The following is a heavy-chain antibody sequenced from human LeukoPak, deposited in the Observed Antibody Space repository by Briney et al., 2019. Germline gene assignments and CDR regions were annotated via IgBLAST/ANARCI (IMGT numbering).Heavy chain of an antibody. CDR3: ARDRDEGFDL. CDR2: FFYSGST. V-gene: IGHV4-59*12. CDR1: GGSLDPYY. Sequence: SSETLSLTCSVSGGSLDPYYWSWIRQPPGKGLEWIGYFFYSGSTNYNPSSNSRVIISIDTAKNQISLSLSSVTAADTAVYYCARDRDEGFDLWGRGTLVTVSS. J-gene: IGHJ2*01.